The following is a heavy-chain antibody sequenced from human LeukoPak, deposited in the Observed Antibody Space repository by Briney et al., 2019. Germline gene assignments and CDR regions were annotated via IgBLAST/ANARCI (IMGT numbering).Heavy chain of an antibody. D-gene: IGHD3-22*01. CDR3: ASCTIVYDYYDSSGYYNDAFDI. J-gene: IGHJ3*02. CDR2: IIPIFGTA. Sequence: SVKVSCKASGGTFSSYAISWVRQAPGQGLEWMGGIIPIFGTANYAQKLQGRVTMTTDTSTSTAYMELRSPRSDDTAVYYCASCTIVYDYYDSSGYYNDAFDIWGQGTMVTVSS. CDR1: GGTFSSYA. V-gene: IGHV1-69*05.